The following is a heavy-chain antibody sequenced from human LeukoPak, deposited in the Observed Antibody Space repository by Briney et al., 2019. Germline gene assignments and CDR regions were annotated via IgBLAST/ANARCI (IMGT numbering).Heavy chain of an antibody. J-gene: IGHJ5*02. V-gene: IGHV1-69*04. Sequence: GASVKVSCKASGYTFTGYYMHWVRQAPGQGLQWMGRIIPILGIVNYAQRFQGRVTITADKSMSTAYMELSSLRSEDTAVYYCARDDGSGWYDHWGQGTLVTVSS. D-gene: IGHD6-19*01. CDR1: GYTFTGYY. CDR3: ARDDGSGWYDH. CDR2: IIPILGIV.